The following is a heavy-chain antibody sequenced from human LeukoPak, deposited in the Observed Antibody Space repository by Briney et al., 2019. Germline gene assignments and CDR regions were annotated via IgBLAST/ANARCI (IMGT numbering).Heavy chain of an antibody. CDR3: ALSGMITFGGVIGSYFDY. CDR2: IRYDGSNK. Sequence: GRSLRLSCAASGFTFSSYAMHWVRQAPGKGLEWVAFIRYDGSNKYYADSVKGRFTVSRDNSKNTLCLQMNSLRAEDTAVYYCALSGMITFGGVIGSYFDYWGQGTLVTVSS. J-gene: IGHJ4*02. D-gene: IGHD3-16*02. V-gene: IGHV3-30*04. CDR1: GFTFSSYA.